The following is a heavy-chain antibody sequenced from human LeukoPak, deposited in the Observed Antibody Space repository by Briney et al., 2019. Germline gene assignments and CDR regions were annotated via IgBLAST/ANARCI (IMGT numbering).Heavy chain of an antibody. Sequence: GGSLRLSCAASGFTFSSYAMSWVRQAPGKGLEWVAVIWYDGSNKYYADSVKGRFTISRDNSKNTLYLQMNSLRAEDTAVYYCAREIIGGSYLQYWGQGTLVTVSS. CDR2: IWYDGSNK. J-gene: IGHJ4*02. CDR3: AREIIGGSYLQY. D-gene: IGHD2/OR15-2a*01. CDR1: GFTFSSYA. V-gene: IGHV3-33*08.